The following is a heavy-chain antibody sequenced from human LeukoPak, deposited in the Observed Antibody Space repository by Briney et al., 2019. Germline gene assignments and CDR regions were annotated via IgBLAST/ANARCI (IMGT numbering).Heavy chain of an antibody. Sequence: PGGSLRLSXAASGFTFSSYGMHWVRQAPGKGLEWVAFMRYDGSNKYYADSVQGRFTISRDNSNNTLYLQMNSLRAEDTAVYYCAKDLVVVPAAKYNWFDPWGQGTLVTVSS. D-gene: IGHD2-2*01. V-gene: IGHV3-30*02. CDR1: GFTFSSYG. CDR2: MRYDGSNK. CDR3: AKDLVVVPAAKYNWFDP. J-gene: IGHJ5*02.